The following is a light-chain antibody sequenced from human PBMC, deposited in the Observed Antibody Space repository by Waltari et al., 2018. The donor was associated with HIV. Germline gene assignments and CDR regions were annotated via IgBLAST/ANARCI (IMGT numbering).Light chain of an antibody. CDR2: DVS. V-gene: IGLV2-11*01. CDR1: SSDVGAYNY. CDR3: CAYAGTYTFVV. J-gene: IGLJ2*01. Sequence: QSALTQPRSVSGSPGQSVTISCTGTSSDVGAYNYVSWYQQYPGKAPKLMISDVSKRPSGVPDRFSGSKSANTASLTISGLQAEDEADYYCCAYAGTYTFVVFGGGTKLTVL.